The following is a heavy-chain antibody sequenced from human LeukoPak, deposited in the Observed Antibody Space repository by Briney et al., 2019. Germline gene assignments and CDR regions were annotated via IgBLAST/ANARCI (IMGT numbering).Heavy chain of an antibody. Sequence: PGGSLRLSCAASGFTFSSYAMHWVRQAPGKGLEWVAVISYDGSNKYYADSVKGRFTISRDNSKNTLYLQMNSLRAEDTAVYYCARGRGGFLDYWGQGTLVTVSS. D-gene: IGHD3-3*01. J-gene: IGHJ4*02. CDR2: ISYDGSNK. CDR3: ARGRGGFLDY. CDR1: GFTFSSYA. V-gene: IGHV3-30-3*01.